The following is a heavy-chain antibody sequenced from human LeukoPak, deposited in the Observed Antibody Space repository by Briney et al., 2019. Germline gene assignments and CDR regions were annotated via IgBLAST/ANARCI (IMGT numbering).Heavy chain of an antibody. CDR1: GFTFSNYA. J-gene: IGHJ4*02. CDR2: IGGGGGST. Sequence: GGSLRLSCAASGFTFSNYAMNWVRQAPGKGLEWVSVIGGGGGSTYYADSVKGRFTISRDNSKNTLYLQMNSLRAEDTAVYYYAKARVVGAPRSPDYWGQGTLVTVSS. V-gene: IGHV3-23*01. CDR3: AKARVVGAPRSPDY. D-gene: IGHD1-26*01.